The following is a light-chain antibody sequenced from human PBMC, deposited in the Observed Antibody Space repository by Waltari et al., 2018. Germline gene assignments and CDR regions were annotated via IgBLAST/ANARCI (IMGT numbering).Light chain of an antibody. CDR2: ETS. V-gene: IGKV3-20*01. CDR3: QQYGSTPRT. Sequence: EVVLTQSPDTLSLSPGEGATLSCRASHSVSRGYLAWSQQRPGQAPRLLISETSSRANCIPDRFSGSGSGTDFTLSISRLESEEFAVYYCQQYGSTPRTFGQGTRV. CDR1: HSVSRGY. J-gene: IGKJ1*01.